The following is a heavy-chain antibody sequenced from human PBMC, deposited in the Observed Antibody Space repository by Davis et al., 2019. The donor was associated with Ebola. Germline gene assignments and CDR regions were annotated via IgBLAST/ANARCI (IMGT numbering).Heavy chain of an antibody. CDR3: AKNKWPPDY. J-gene: IGHJ4*02. V-gene: IGHV3-74*01. CDR1: GFTFTDYY. D-gene: IGHD5-12*01. Sequence: GESLKISCAASGFTFTDYYINWIRQVPGKGLVWVSRIDPDGSITTYADSVKGRFTISRDNAKNTLYLQMKSLTVEDTAVYYCAKNKWPPDYWGQGTLVTVSS. CDR2: IDPDGSIT.